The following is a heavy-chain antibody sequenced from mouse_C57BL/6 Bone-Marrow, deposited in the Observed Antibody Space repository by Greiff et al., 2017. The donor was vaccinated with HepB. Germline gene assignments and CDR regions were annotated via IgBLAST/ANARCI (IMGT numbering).Heavy chain of an antibody. CDR2: IYPSDSET. CDR3: ARSEVYYGNFYAMDY. D-gene: IGHD2-1*01. Sequence: VQLQQPGAELVRPGSSVKLSCKASGYTFTSYWMDWVKQRPGQGLEWIGNIYPSDSETHYNQKFKDKATLTVDKSSSTAYMQLSSLTSEDSAVYYCARSEVYYGNFYAMDYWGQGTSVTVSS. CDR1: GYTFTSYW. J-gene: IGHJ4*01. V-gene: IGHV1-61*01.